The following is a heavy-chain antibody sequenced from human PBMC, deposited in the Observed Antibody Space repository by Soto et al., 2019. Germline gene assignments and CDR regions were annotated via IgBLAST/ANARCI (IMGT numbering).Heavy chain of an antibody. CDR3: ARVPNSRVVPARGAFDI. D-gene: IGHD2-2*01. CDR2: IYYSGST. CDR1: GGSISSGGYY. J-gene: IGHJ3*02. V-gene: IGHV4-31*03. Sequence: QVQLQESGPGLVKPSQTLSLTCPVSGGSISSGGYYWSCIRQHPGKGLEWIGYIYYSGSTYYNPSLKSRVTISVDTSKNQFSLKLSSVTAADTAVYYCARVPNSRVVPARGAFDIWGQGTMVTVSS.